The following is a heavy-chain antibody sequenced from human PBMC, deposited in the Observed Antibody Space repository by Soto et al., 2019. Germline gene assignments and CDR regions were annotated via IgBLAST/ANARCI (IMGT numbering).Heavy chain of an antibody. CDR3: ARENSGSYHRHFDY. CDR1: GYTLPNFG. D-gene: IGHD1-26*01. J-gene: IGHJ4*01. Sequence: ASVKVSCEASGYTLPNFGLSWVRQAPGQGLEWMGCISAYNANTNYAQKFQDRVTMTTDTSTSTAFMELRGLRSDDTAVYYCARENSGSYHRHFDYWGQGTLVTVSS. CDR2: ISAYNANT. V-gene: IGHV1-18*01.